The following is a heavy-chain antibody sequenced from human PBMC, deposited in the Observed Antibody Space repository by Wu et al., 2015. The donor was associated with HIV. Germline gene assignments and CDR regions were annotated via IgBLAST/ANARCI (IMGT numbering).Heavy chain of an antibody. D-gene: IGHD3-22*01. Sequence: QVQLVQSGPEVKKPGSSVKVSCQTLGGTFGTYGITWVRQVPGQGLEWMGGIIPIFGTVNYAQKFQGRVTITTDESTSTGYMELSSLTSEDTAIYYCARGDTYYESSFDYWGQGTLVTVSS. CDR2: IIPIFGTV. CDR3: ARGDTYYESSFDY. V-gene: IGHV1-69*05. J-gene: IGHJ4*02. CDR1: GGTFGTYG.